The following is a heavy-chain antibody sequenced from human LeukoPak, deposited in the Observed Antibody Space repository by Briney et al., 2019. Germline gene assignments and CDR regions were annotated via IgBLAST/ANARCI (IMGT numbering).Heavy chain of an antibody. J-gene: IGHJ6*04. CDR1: GFTFSRLG. CDR3: AKEGDEFRGYLDV. D-gene: IGHD3-16*01. V-gene: IGHV3-30*02. Sequence: PGGFLRLSCAASGFTFSRLGMQWVRQAPGKGLEWVAVIHNDGTMGQYADSVKGRFTISKDFSRNTLYLQMNSLRDDDPAVSYCAKEGDEFRGYLDVWGKGTTVTVSS. CDR2: IHNDGTMG.